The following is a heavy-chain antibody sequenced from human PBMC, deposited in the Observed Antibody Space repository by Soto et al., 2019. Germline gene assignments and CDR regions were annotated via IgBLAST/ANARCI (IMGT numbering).Heavy chain of an antibody. V-gene: IGHV3-23*01. CDR1: GFTFSGNV. D-gene: IGHD2-21*02. J-gene: IGHJ5*02. Sequence: VSLRLSCVASGFTFSGNVMSWVRQAPGKGLEWISIISGSGGSTYYAYSVKGRFTISRDNSNNTLYLQMHSLTAADTAVYYCAKNGCGGDCYSSVAGNWFDPWGQGTLVTVSS. CDR3: AKNGCGGDCYSSVAGNWFDP. CDR2: ISGSGGST.